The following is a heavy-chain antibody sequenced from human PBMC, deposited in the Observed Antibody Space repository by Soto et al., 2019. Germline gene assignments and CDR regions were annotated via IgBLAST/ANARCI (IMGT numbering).Heavy chain of an antibody. Sequence: SETLSLTCTVSGGSISSSSYYWGWIRQPPGKGLEWIGSIYYSGSTYYNPSLKSRVTISVDTSKNQFSLKLSSVTAADTAVYYCARHVRAAVAGPKYFDYWGQGTLVT. CDR1: GGSISSSSYY. CDR3: ARHVRAAVAGPKYFDY. CDR2: IYYSGST. J-gene: IGHJ4*02. D-gene: IGHD6-19*01. V-gene: IGHV4-39*01.